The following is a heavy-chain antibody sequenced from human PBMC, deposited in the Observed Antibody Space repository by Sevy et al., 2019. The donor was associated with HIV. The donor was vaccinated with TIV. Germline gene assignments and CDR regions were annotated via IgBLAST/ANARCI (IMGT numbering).Heavy chain of an antibody. V-gene: IGHV3-23*01. D-gene: IGHD4-17*01. CDR1: GFTLSSSG. CDR3: AKRGDYGGSYFGH. J-gene: IGHJ4*02. Sequence: GGSLRLSCAASGFTLSSSGMTWVRQAPGKGLEWVSSITPNGGYTYYADSVKGRFAISRDNSQSTLYLLMNSLRVEDTAVYYCAKRGDYGGSYFGHWGRGALVTVSS. CDR2: ITPNGGYT.